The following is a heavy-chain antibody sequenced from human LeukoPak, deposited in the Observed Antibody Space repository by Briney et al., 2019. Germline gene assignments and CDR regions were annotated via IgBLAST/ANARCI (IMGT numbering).Heavy chain of an antibody. V-gene: IGHV3-21*01. J-gene: IGHJ6*02. D-gene: IGHD3-22*01. CDR3: ARDRYYYDSSGTSVDRYYYYGMDV. CDR1: GFTFSSYS. Sequence: GGSLRLSCAASGFTFSSYSMNWVRQAPGKGLEWVSSISSSSSYIYYADSVKGRFTISRDNAKNSLYLQMNSLRAEDTAVYYCARDRYYYDSSGTSVDRYYYYGMDVWGQGTRPPSP. CDR2: ISSSSSYI.